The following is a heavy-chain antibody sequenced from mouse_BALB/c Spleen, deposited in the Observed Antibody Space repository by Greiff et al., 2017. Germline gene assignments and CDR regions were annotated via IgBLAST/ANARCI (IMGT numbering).Heavy chain of an antibody. J-gene: IGHJ3*01. CDR2: ISNGGGST. CDR1: GFTFSSYT. Sequence: EVQGVESGGGLVQPGGSLKLSCAASGFTFSSYTMSWVRQTPEKRLEWVAYISNGGGSTYYPDTVKGRFTISRDNAKNTLYLQMSSLKSEDTAMYYCARHGNYYGSSWGFAYWGQGTLVTVSA. D-gene: IGHD1-1*01. CDR3: ARHGNYYGSSWGFAY. V-gene: IGHV5-12-2*01.